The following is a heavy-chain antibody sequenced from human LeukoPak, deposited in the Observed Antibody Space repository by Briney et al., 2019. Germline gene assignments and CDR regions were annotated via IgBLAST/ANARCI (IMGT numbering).Heavy chain of an antibody. D-gene: IGHD3-3*01. CDR3: ARPNSVLRFLEWPKGGYYYYYMDV. Sequence: VASVKVSCKASGYTLTSYDINWVRQATGQGLEWMGWMNPNSGNTGYAQKFQGRVTMTRNTSISTAYMELSSLRSEDTAVYYCARPNSVLRFLEWPKGGYYYYYMDVWGKGTTVTVSS. J-gene: IGHJ6*03. V-gene: IGHV1-8*01. CDR2: MNPNSGNT. CDR1: GYTLTSYD.